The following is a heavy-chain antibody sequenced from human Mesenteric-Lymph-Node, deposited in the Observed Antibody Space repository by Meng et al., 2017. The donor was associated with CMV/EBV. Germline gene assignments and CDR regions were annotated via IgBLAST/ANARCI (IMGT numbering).Heavy chain of an antibody. V-gene: IGHV3-21*01. CDR2: ISSSSSYI. D-gene: IGHD6-19*01. J-gene: IGHJ4*02. CDR1: GFTFSSYS. Sequence: GESLKISCAASGFTFSSYSMNWVRQAPGKGLERVSSISSSSSYIYYTDSVKGRFNISRDNAKNTLYLQMNSLRAEDTAVYYCARDSRGWLFDYWGQGTLVTVSS. CDR3: ARDSRGWLFDY.